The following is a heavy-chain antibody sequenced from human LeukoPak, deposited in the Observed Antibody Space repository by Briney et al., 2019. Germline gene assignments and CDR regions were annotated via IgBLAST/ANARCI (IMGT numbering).Heavy chain of an antibody. CDR1: GFTFRSYE. V-gene: IGHV3-48*03. CDR2: LSSSGSAF. CDR3: ARAGYSSSWRGDAFDI. Sequence: PGGSLRLSCEDSGFTFRSYEMNWVRQAPGKGLEWIAYLSSSGSAFSYADSVKGRFTISRDNAKSTLYLQMNSLRAEDTAVYYCARAGYSSSWRGDAFDIWGQGTMVTVSS. J-gene: IGHJ3*02. D-gene: IGHD6-13*01.